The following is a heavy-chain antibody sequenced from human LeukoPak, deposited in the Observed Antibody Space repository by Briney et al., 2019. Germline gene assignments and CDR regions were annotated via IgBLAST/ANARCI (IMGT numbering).Heavy chain of an antibody. CDR2: ISSNGGST. Sequence: GGSLRLSCAASGFTFSSYAMHWVRQAPGKGLEYVSAISSNGGSTYYANSVKGRFTISRDNSKNTLYVQMNSLRAEDTAVYYCAKLSCSGGSCYPPFDYWGQGTLVTVSS. CDR3: AKLSCSGGSCYPPFDY. J-gene: IGHJ4*02. CDR1: GFTFSSYA. V-gene: IGHV3-64*01. D-gene: IGHD2-15*01.